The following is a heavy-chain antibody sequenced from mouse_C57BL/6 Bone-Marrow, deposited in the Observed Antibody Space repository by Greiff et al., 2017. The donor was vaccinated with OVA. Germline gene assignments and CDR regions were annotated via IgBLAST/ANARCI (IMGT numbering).Heavy chain of an antibody. J-gene: IGHJ1*03. Sequence: EVKLVESGGGLVQPGGSLKLSCAASGFTFSDYYMYWVRQTPEKRLEWVAYISNGGGSTYYPDTVKGRFTISRDNAKNTLYLQMSRLKSEDTAMYYCARHRGYERAFDVWGTGTTVTVSS. CDR3: ARHRGYERAFDV. D-gene: IGHD2-2*01. CDR1: GFTFSDYY. CDR2: ISNGGGST. V-gene: IGHV5-12*01.